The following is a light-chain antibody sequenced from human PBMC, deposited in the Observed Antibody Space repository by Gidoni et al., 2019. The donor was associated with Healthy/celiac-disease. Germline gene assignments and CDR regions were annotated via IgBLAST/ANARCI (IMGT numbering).Light chain of an antibody. J-gene: IGKJ2*01. CDR3: QQYGSSLYT. Sequence: IVLTQSPGTLSLSPGERATLSCRASQSVSSSYLAWYQKKPGQAPRLLIYGASSRATGIPDRFSGSGSGTDFTLTISRLEPEDFAVYYCQQYGSSLYTFGQXTKLEIK. V-gene: IGKV3-20*01. CDR1: QSVSSSY. CDR2: GAS.